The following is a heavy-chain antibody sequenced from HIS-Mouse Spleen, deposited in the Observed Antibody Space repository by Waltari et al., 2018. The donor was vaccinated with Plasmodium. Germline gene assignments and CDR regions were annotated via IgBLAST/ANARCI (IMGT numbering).Heavy chain of an antibody. CDR1: GFTFVYYA. V-gene: IGHV3-9*01. D-gene: IGHD2-2*01. CDR2: ISWNSGSI. J-gene: IGHJ4*02. CDR3: AKDQTPYQLLHFDY. Sequence: EVQLVASGGGLVQPGRSLRLSCAASGFTFVYYAMHWVRQATGKGLEWVSGISWNSGSIGYADSVKGRFTISRDNAKNSLYLQMNSLRAEDTALYYCAKDQTPYQLLHFDYWGQGTLVTVSS.